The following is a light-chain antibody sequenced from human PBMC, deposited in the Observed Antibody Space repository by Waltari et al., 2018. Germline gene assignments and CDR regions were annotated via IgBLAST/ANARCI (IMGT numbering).Light chain of an antibody. CDR1: SSDGGGYNY. CDR2: EVS. V-gene: IGLV2-14*01. CDR3: TSYTTSGTWV. J-gene: IGLJ3*02. Sequence: QSALTQPASVSGSPGQSITIPCTGTSSDGGGYNYFTWYQQHPGKVPKLMIYEVSNRPSGASNRFSGSKSANTASLTISGLQAEDEADYYCTSYTTSGTWVFGGGTKVTVL.